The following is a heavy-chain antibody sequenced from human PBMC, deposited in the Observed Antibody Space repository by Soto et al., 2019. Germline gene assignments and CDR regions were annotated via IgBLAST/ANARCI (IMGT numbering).Heavy chain of an antibody. CDR3: ARDRSSEEEPFDY. CDR1: GGTFSSYA. J-gene: IGHJ4*02. Sequence: EASVKVSCKASGGTFSSYAISWVRQAPGQGLEWMGGIIPIFGTTNYAQNFQGRVTITADESTSTAYMDLSGLRSEDTAAYYCARDRSSEEEPFDYWGQGTQVTVSS. CDR2: IIPIFGTT. D-gene: IGHD6-6*01. V-gene: IGHV1-69*13.